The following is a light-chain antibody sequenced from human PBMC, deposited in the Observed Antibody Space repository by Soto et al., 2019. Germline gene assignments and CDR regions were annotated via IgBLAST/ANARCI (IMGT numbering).Light chain of an antibody. V-gene: IGKV4-1*01. CDR2: WAS. J-gene: IGKJ4*01. CDR3: QQYYGTPLT. CDR1: QNIFYSSNNKNY. Sequence: DIVMTQSPDSLAVSLGERATINCKSSQNIFYSSNNKNYLAWYQQKPGQPPRLLIYWASTRESGVPDSGSGTDFTLTISSLQAEDVAIYYCQQYYGTPLTFGGGTKVEI.